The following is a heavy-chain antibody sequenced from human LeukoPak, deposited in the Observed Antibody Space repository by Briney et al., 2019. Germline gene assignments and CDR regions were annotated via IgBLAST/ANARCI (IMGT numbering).Heavy chain of an antibody. CDR2: INHRGST. V-gene: IGHV4-34*01. CDR3: ARAGDNSGYSDY. CDR1: GGSFSGYY. J-gene: IGHJ4*02. D-gene: IGHD3-22*01. Sequence: LETLSLTCAVYGGSFSGYYWSWIRQRPGKGLEWVGEINHRGSTNYNPSLKSRVTISVDTSKNQFSMKLSSVTAADTAVYYCARAGDNSGYSDYWGQGILVTVSS.